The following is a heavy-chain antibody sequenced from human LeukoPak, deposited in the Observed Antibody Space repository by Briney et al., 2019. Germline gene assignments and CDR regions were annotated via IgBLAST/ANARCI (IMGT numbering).Heavy chain of an antibody. V-gene: IGHV4-4*09. J-gene: IGHJ1*01. Sequence: KTSETLSLTCNVSGDSVSSGYWSWIRQSPGKGLEWIGFIQDSGITDYNPPLKSRLLMSLDISKNQFSLNLRSVTAADTAVYYCAGRGHRYSRDWGQGILVTISS. D-gene: IGHD2-15*01. CDR2: IQDSGIT. CDR3: AGRGHRYSRD. CDR1: GDSVSSGY.